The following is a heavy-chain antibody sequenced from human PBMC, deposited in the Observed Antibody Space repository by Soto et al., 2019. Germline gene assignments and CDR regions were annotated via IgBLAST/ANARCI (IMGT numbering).Heavy chain of an antibody. Sequence: GESLKITCNGSGYSFTSYWIGWVRQMPGKGLEWMGIIYPGDSDTSYSPSFQGQVTISADKSISTAYLQWSSLKASDTAMYYCARTYYDSDGGYYYYGMDVWGQGTTVTVSS. CDR1: GYSFTSYW. CDR3: ARTYYDSDGGYYYYGMDV. J-gene: IGHJ6*02. V-gene: IGHV5-51*01. D-gene: IGHD3-22*01. CDR2: IYPGDSDT.